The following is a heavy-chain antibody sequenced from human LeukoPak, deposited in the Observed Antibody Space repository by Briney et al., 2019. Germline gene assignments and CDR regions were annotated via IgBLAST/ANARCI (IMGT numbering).Heavy chain of an antibody. CDR1: GYTFTGYY. J-gene: IGHJ4*02. V-gene: IGHV1-2*02. CDR2: INPNSGGT. CDR3: AKVRLQLLPTYSFDY. Sequence: ASVKVSCKASGYTFTGYYMHWVRQAPGQGLEWMGWINPNSGGTNYAQKFQGGVTMTRDTSISTAYMELSRLRSDDTAVYYCAKVRLQLLPTYSFDYWGQGTLVTVSS. D-gene: IGHD3-10*01.